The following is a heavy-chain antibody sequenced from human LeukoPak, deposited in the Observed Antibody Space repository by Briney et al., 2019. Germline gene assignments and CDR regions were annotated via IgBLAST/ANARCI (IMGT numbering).Heavy chain of an antibody. D-gene: IGHD3-9*01. CDR2: ITGSGGNT. Sequence: GGSLRLSCAASGFTFSNYAMSWVRQAPGKGLEWVSAITGSGGNTYYADSVKGRFTISRDNSKNTVFLQMNSLRAEDTAVYYCAKWGDYDVLTGYYVSDYWGQGTMVTVSS. CDR1: GFTFSNYA. V-gene: IGHV3-23*01. J-gene: IGHJ4*02. CDR3: AKWGDYDVLTGYYVSDY.